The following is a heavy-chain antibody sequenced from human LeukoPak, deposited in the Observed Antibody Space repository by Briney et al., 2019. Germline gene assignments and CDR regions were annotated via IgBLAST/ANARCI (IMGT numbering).Heavy chain of an antibody. J-gene: IGHJ4*02. V-gene: IGHV1-69*01. Sequence: SVKVSCKASGGTFSSYAISWVRQAPGQGLEWMGGIIPIFGTANYAQKFQGRVTITADESTSTAYMELSSLRSEDTAVYYCARTPRDTAMPESPFDYWGQGTLVTVSS. CDR2: IIPIFGTA. CDR1: GGTFSSYA. D-gene: IGHD5-18*01. CDR3: ARTPRDTAMPESPFDY.